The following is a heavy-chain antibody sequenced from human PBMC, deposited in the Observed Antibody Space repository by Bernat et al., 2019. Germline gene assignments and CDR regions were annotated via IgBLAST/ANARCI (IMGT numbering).Heavy chain of an antibody. J-gene: IGHJ3*02. D-gene: IGHD3-3*01. V-gene: IGHV3-23*01. CDR3: AKDGVLPIFGVEPNAFDI. CDR1: GFTFSSYA. Sequence: EVQLLESGGGLVQPGGSLRLSCAASGFTFSSYAMSWVRQAPGKGLEWVSAISGSGGSTYYADSVKGRFTISRDNSKNTLYLQMNSLRAEDTAVYYCAKDGVLPIFGVEPNAFDIWGQGTMVTVSS. CDR2: ISGSGGST.